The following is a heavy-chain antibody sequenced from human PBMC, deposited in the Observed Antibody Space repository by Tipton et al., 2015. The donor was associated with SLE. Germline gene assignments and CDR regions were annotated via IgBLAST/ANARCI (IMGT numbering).Heavy chain of an antibody. CDR2: EWLDMFSSGST. J-gene: IGHJ4*02. D-gene: IGHD3-3*01. CDR3: ARHVGGFWSGSSFDD. V-gene: IGHV4-39*01. Sequence: TLSLTCTASGGSISSSSFYLAWIRQTPGKGLEWIGSEWLDMFSSGSTSYNPSLKSRVTISVDTSKNQFSLMLSSVTAADTAVYYCARHVGGFWSGSSFDDWGQGTLVTVSS. CDR1: GGSISSSSFY.